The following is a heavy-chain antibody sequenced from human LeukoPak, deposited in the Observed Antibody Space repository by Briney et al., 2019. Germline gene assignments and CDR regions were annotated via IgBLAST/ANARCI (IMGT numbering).Heavy chain of an antibody. J-gene: IGHJ4*02. V-gene: IGHV3-30*18. CDR2: ISYDGSNK. Sequence: PGRSLRLSCASSGFTFSSYGMHWVRQAPGKGLEWVAVISYDGSNKYYADSVKGRFTISRDNSKNTLYLQMNSLRAEDTAVYYCAKDLRWYCSSTSCYPGYWGQGNLVTVSS. CDR3: AKDLRWYCSSTSCYPGY. CDR1: GFTFSSYG. D-gene: IGHD2-2*01.